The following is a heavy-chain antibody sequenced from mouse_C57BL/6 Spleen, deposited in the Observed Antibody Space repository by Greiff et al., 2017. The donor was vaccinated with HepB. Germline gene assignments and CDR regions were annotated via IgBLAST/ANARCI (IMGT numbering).Heavy chain of an antibody. V-gene: IGHV1-59*01. CDR1: GYTFTSYW. CDR3: ARDYYGSSEYYYAMDY. D-gene: IGHD1-1*01. CDR2: IDPSDSYT. J-gene: IGHJ4*01. Sequence: QVQLQQPGAELVRPGTSVKLSCKASGYTFTSYWMHWVKQRPGQGLEWIGVIDPSDSYTNYNQKFKGKATLTVDTSSSTAYMQLSSLTSEDSAVYYCARDYYGSSEYYYAMDYWGQGTSVTVSS.